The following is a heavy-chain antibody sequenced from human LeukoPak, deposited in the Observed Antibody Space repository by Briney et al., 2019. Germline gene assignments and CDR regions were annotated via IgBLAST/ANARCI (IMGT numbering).Heavy chain of an antibody. CDR1: GYTFTGYY. D-gene: IGHD1-26*01. CDR2: INTNRGAT. V-gene: IGHV1-2*02. J-gene: IGHJ2*01. CDR3: ARKWDGIGEYWY. Sequence: ASLKLSCTASGYTFTGYYMRWVRQAPGQGLEWMGCINTNRGATNNAPHFQGRVTMTKTTSISTAYRELTRLRPDTPADYSCARKWDGIGEYWY.